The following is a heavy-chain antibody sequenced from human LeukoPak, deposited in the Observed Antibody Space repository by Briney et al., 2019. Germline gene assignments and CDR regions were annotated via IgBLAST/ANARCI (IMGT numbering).Heavy chain of an antibody. D-gene: IGHD1-14*01. V-gene: IGHV3-53*01. CDR2: LYSDGNT. CDR1: GFTVITND. Sequence: GGSLRLSCAASGFTVITNDMTWVRKAPGKGLEWVSVLYSDGNTKYADSVQGRFTISRDNSKNTLYLEMNSLSPDDTAVYYCARGVEPLAANTLAYWGQGTLVTVSS. J-gene: IGHJ4*02. CDR3: ARGVEPLAANTLAY.